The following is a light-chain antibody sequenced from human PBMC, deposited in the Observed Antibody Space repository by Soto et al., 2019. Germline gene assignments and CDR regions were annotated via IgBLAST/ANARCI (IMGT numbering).Light chain of an antibody. J-gene: IGLJ2*01. CDR2: DNS. CDR3: HSYDVSLRGPA. CDR1: RSNIGAGYD. Sequence: QSVLTQPRSLSGAPGQRVTISCTGSRSNIGAGYDVHWYQHLPGTAPKVLIFDNSNRPSGVPDRFSGSKSGTSASLAITGLQAEDEAVYYCHSYDVSLRGPAFGGGTKVTVL. V-gene: IGLV1-40*01.